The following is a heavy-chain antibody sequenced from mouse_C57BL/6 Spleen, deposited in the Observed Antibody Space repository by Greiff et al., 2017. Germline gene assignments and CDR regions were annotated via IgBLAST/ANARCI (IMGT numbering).Heavy chain of an antibody. CDR3: ARSGGNYGVFAF. J-gene: IGHJ3*01. V-gene: IGHV1-50*01. D-gene: IGHD2-1*01. CDR2: IDPSDSYN. CDR1: GYTFTSYW. Sequence: QVQLQQPGAELVKPGASVKLSCKASGYTFTSYWMQWVKQRPGQGLEWIGEIDPSDSYNNYNQKFKGKATLTVNPSSSTAYMQLSSLTSEDSAVYYCARSGGNYGVFAFWGQGTLVTVSA.